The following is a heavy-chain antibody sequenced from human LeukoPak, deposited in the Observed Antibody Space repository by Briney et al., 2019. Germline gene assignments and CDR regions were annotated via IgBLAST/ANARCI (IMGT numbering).Heavy chain of an antibody. V-gene: IGHV6-1*01. Sequence: SPTLSLTFAISADTVSSNSAGWNWIRQSPSRGLEWLGRTCYRSERYNDYASSVKSLITIKPNTSNNPYSLMLNSVTADATADYYCARDSIAVGVAPDYYCYYMDVWGEGTTVTVSS. CDR2: TCYRSERYN. J-gene: IGHJ6*03. D-gene: IGHD6-19*01. CDR3: ARDSIAVGVAPDYYCYYMDV. CDR1: ADTVSSNSAG.